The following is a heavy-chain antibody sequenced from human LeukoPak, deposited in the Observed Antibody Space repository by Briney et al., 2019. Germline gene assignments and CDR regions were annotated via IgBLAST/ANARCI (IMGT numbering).Heavy chain of an antibody. CDR2: ISDTGNT. J-gene: IGHJ4*02. V-gene: IGHV3-23*01. D-gene: IGHD2-15*01. CDR1: GFTFSSYS. CDR3: AKAPVTTCRGAFCYPFDY. Sequence: GGSLRLSCAASGFTFSSYSMSWVRQAPGKGLEWVSAISDTGNTYHPDSVKGRFTTSRDSSKNTLFLLMNRLRPEDAAVYYCAKAPVTTCRGAFCYPFDYWGLGTLVTVSS.